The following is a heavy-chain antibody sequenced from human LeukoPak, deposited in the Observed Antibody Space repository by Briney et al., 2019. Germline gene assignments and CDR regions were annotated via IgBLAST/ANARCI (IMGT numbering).Heavy chain of an antibody. V-gene: IGHV4-39*07. CDR1: GGSISSSSYY. CDR2: IYYSGST. CDR3: ARGGTLRSGAVGIYYMDV. J-gene: IGHJ6*03. D-gene: IGHD2-15*01. Sequence: SETLSLTCTVSGGSISSSSYYWGWIRQPPGKGLEWIGSIYYSGSTYYNPSLKSRVTISVDRSKNQFSLKLSSVTAADTAVYYCARGGTLRSGAVGIYYMDVWGKGTTVTVSS.